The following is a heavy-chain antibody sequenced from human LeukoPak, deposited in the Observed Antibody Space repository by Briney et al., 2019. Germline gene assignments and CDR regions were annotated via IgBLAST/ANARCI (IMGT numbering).Heavy chain of an antibody. J-gene: IGHJ4*02. CDR2: INHSGST. Sequence: SETLSLTCAVYGGSFSGYYWSWIRQPPGKGLEWIGEINHSGSTNYNPPLKSRVTISVDTSKNQFSLKLSSVTAADTAVYYCARGARSYLDYWGQGTLVTVSS. CDR3: ARGARSYLDY. V-gene: IGHV4-34*01. CDR1: GGSFSGYY.